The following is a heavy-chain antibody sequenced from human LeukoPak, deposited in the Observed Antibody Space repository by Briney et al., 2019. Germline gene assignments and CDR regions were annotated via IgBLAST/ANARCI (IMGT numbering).Heavy chain of an antibody. CDR3: ARGPLVCSGGSCYNWFDP. Sequence: SQTLSLTCTVSGGSISSGSYYWSWIRQPAGKGLEWIGRIYTSGSTNYKPSLQSRVTISVDTSKNQFSLKLSSVTAADTAVYYCARGPLVCSGGSCYNWFDPWGQGTLVTVSS. D-gene: IGHD2-15*01. V-gene: IGHV4-61*02. J-gene: IGHJ5*02. CDR2: IYTSGST. CDR1: GGSISSGSYY.